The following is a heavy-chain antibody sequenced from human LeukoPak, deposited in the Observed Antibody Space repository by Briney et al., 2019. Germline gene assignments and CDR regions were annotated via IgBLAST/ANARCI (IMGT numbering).Heavy chain of an antibody. V-gene: IGHV3-21*04. CDR2: ISSSSSYI. CDR1: GFTFSSYS. D-gene: IGHD5-24*01. J-gene: IGHJ6*03. CDR3: AKYDGRDGYNRNYYYYYMDV. Sequence: PGGSLRLSCAASGFTFSSYSMNWVRQAPGKGLEWVSSISSSSSYIYYADSVKGRFTISRDNAKNSLYLQMNSLRAEDTAVYYCAKYDGRDGYNRNYYYYYMDVWGKGTTVTVSS.